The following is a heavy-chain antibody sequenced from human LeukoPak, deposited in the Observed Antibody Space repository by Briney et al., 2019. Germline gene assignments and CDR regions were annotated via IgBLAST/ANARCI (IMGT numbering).Heavy chain of an antibody. CDR3: ARLGLSSGWYEGFDY. CDR2: ISSSSSYI. CDR1: GFTFSSYS. Sequence: GGSLRLSCAASGFTFSSYSMNWVRQAPGKGLEWVSSISSSSSYIYYADSVKGRFTISRDNDKNSLYLQMNSLRAEDTAVYYCARLGLSSGWYEGFDYWGQGTLVTVSS. D-gene: IGHD6-19*01. V-gene: IGHV3-21*01. J-gene: IGHJ4*02.